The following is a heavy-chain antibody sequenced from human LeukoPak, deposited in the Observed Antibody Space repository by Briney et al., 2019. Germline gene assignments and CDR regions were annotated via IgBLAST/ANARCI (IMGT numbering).Heavy chain of an antibody. D-gene: IGHD6-13*01. J-gene: IGHJ4*02. Sequence: SVKVSCKASGGTFSSYAISWVRQAPGQGLEWMGGIIPIFGTANYAQKFRGRVTITADKSTSTAYMELSSLRSEDTAVYYCARDWSSSWSGDFDYWGQGTLVTVSS. CDR3: ARDWSSSWSGDFDY. V-gene: IGHV1-69*06. CDR1: GGTFSSYA. CDR2: IIPIFGTA.